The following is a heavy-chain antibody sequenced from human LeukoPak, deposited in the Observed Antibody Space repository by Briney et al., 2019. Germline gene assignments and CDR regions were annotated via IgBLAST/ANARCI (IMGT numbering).Heavy chain of an antibody. CDR1: GYTFTGYY. Sequence: GASVKVSCKASGYTFTGYYKHWVRQAPGQGLEWMGRINPNSGGTNYAQKFQGRVTMTRDTSISTAYMELSRLRSDDTAVYYCARDLFITMIVVVTKDAFDIWGQGTMVTVSS. D-gene: IGHD3-22*01. V-gene: IGHV1-2*06. J-gene: IGHJ3*02. CDR2: INPNSGGT. CDR3: ARDLFITMIVVVTKDAFDI.